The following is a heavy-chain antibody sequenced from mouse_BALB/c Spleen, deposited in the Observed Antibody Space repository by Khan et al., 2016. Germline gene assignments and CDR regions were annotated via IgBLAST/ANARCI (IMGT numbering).Heavy chain of an antibody. CDR1: GYSFTGYY. D-gene: IGHD2-4*01. CDR3: ARRNYDGYYAMDY. V-gene: IGHV1S34*01. CDR2: ISCYNGAT. J-gene: IGHJ4*01. Sequence: LVKTGASVKISCKASGYSFTGYYIHWVKQSHGKGLEWIGYISCYNGATNYNQKFRGKATFTVDTSSSTAYMQFNSLTSKDSAVYSCARRNYDGYYAMDYWGQGTSVTVSS.